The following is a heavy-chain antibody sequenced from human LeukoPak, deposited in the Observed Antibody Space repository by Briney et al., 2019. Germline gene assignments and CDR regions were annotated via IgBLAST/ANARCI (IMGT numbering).Heavy chain of an antibody. Sequence: GGSLRLSCAASGFSFSSYWMHWVRQAPGKGLVWVSRVNSDGSGTSYADSVKGRFTISRDNAKNTLYLQMNSLRAEDTAVYYCARRIAAAAAPYYFDYWGQGTLVTVSS. CDR1: GFSFSSYW. J-gene: IGHJ4*02. CDR3: ARRIAAAAAPYYFDY. V-gene: IGHV3-74*01. D-gene: IGHD6-13*01. CDR2: VNSDGSGT.